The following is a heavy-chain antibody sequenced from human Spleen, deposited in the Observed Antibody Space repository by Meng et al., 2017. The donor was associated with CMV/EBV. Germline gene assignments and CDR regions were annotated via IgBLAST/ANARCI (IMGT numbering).Heavy chain of an antibody. CDR3: ARVCSFGVVTPYYYGMDV. D-gene: IGHD3-3*01. V-gene: IGHV1-69*02. CDR1: GGTFSSYT. J-gene: IGHJ6*02. CDR2: IIPILGIA. Sequence: SVKVSCKASGGTFSSYTISWVRQAPGQGLEWMGRIIPILGIANYAQKFQGRVTITADKSTSTAYMELSSLRSEDTAVYYCARVCSFGVVTPYYYGMDVWGQGTTVTVSS.